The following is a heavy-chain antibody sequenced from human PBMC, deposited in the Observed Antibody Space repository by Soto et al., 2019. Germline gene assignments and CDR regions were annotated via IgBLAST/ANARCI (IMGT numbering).Heavy chain of an antibody. D-gene: IGHD3-10*01. J-gene: IGHJ4*02. CDR3: ARDYMVRGAPFDY. Sequence: QVQLVESGGGVVQPGRSLRLSCAASGFTFSSYGMHWVRQAPGKGLEWVAVIWYDGSNKYYADSVKGRFTISRDNSKNPLYLQMNSRRAEDTAVYYCARDYMVRGAPFDYWGQGTLVTVSS. CDR2: IWYDGSNK. CDR1: GFTFSSYG. V-gene: IGHV3-33*01.